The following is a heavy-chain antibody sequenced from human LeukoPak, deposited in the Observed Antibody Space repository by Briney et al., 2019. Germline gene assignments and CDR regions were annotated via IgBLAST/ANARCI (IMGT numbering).Heavy chain of an antibody. V-gene: IGHV4-59*01. Sequence: SETLSLTCTVSGGSISSYYWSWIRQPPGKGREWIGYIYYSGSTNYNPSLKSRVTISVDTSKNQFSLKLSSVTAADTAVYYCARGYCTNGVCYRFDPWGQGTLVTVSS. CDR2: IYYSGST. CDR1: GGSISSYY. D-gene: IGHD2-8*01. J-gene: IGHJ5*02. CDR3: ARGYCTNGVCYRFDP.